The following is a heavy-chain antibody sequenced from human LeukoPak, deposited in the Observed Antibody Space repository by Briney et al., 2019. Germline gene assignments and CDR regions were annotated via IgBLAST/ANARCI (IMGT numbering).Heavy chain of an antibody. Sequence: SETLSLTCAVYGGSFSGYYWSWIRQPPGKGLEWIGYIYYSGSTNYNPSLKSRVTISVDTSKNQFSLKLSSVTAADTAVYYCARDGRSDGGPDAFDIWGQGTMVTVSS. V-gene: IGHV4-59*01. CDR3: ARDGRSDGGPDAFDI. D-gene: IGHD5-24*01. CDR2: IYYSGST. J-gene: IGHJ3*02. CDR1: GGSFSGYY.